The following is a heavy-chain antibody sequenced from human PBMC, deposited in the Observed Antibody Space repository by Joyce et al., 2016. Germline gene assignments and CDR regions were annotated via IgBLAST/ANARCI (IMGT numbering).Heavy chain of an antibody. Sequence: EVQLVESGGGLVQPGGSLRLSCAASGFTFSSYWMYWVRKAPGKGGVVVSRINRDGSSTTYADSVKGRFTISRDNAKNTLYLQMNRLRAEDTAVYYCARLRRWSGPSDCWGQGTLVTVSS. D-gene: IGHD4-23*01. CDR3: ARLRRWSGPSDC. V-gene: IGHV3-74*03. CDR2: INRDGSST. J-gene: IGHJ4*02. CDR1: GFTFSSYW.